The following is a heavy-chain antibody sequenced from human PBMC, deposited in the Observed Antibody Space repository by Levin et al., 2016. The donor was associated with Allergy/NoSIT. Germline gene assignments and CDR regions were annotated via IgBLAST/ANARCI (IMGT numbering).Heavy chain of an antibody. D-gene: IGHD2-21*02. J-gene: IGHJ4*02. V-gene: IGHV4-61*02. CDR3: AKDSMRVTAIPGDS. Sequence: SETLSLTCTVSGGSIGSGADYWNWIRQPAGKGLEWIGRVSDNGNTHYNPSLKSRVTISLDTSKNQFSLMLNSVTAADTAIYYCAKDSMRVTAIPGDSWGPGTLVTVSS. CDR1: GGSIGSGADY. CDR2: VSDNGNT.